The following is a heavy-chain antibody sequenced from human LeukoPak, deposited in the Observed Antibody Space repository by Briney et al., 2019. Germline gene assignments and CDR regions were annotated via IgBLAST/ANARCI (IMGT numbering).Heavy chain of an antibody. V-gene: IGHV3-53*01. J-gene: IGHJ5*02. CDR2: IYSGGTT. D-gene: IGHD2-2*01. Sequence: PGRSLRLSCAASGFIFSSYGMHWVRQAPGKGLEWVSIIYSGGTTYYADSVKGRFTISRDNAKNSLYLQMNSLRAEDTAVYYCARDDVVVGLFDPWGQGTLVTVSS. CDR1: GFIFSSYG. CDR3: ARDDVVVGLFDP.